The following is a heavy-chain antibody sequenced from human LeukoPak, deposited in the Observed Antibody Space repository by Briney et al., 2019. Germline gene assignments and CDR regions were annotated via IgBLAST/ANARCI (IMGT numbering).Heavy chain of an antibody. CDR1: GFTFSDYW. CDR3: ASRAIAVANA. J-gene: IGHJ4*02. CDR2: ISSDGSRV. D-gene: IGHD6-19*01. V-gene: IGHV3-74*01. Sequence: GGSLRLSCAASGFTFSDYWMHWVRQAPGKGLVWVSRISSDGSRVTYADSVKGRFTISRDNAKNTLYLQMKSLRAEDTAVYYCASRAIAVANARGQGTLVTVSS.